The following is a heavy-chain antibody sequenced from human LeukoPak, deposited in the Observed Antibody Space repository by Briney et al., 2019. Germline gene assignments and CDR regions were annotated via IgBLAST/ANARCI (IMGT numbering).Heavy chain of an antibody. CDR1: GFTFRSYG. CDR3: ARILGPYYYDSSGYRDNFDY. D-gene: IGHD3-22*01. CDR2: IWYDGSNK. V-gene: IGHV3-33*01. Sequence: GGSLRLSCAASGFTFRSYGMHWVRQAPGKGLEWVAVIWYDGSNKYYADSVKGRFTISRDNSKNTLYLQMNSLRAEDTAVYYCARILGPYYYDSSGYRDNFDYWGQGTLVTVSS. J-gene: IGHJ4*02.